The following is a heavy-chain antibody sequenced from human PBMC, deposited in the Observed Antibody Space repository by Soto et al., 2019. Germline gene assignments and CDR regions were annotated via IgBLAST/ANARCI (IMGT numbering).Heavy chain of an antibody. V-gene: IGHV3-7*01. CDR2: IKEDGSAK. J-gene: IGHJ4*02. Sequence: EVQLVESGGGLVQPGRSLRVSCAASGFTFTSYWMSWVRQAPGKGLEWVANIKEDGSAKYYLDSVKGRFTISRDNAKNSLYLQMNSLRAEDTAVYYCAREDFYRFDYWGQGNLVTVSS. CDR1: GFTFTSYW. CDR3: AREDFYRFDY.